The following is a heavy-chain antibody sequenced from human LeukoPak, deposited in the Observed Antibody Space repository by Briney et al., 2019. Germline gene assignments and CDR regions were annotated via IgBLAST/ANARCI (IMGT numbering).Heavy chain of an antibody. CDR3: AGGRAVVGTGDYNYYGMDV. D-gene: IGHD6-19*01. V-gene: IGHV4-59*01. J-gene: IGHJ6*02. Sequence: SETLSLTCTASGGSISSGYWSWIRQPPGKGLEWSGYIYYSGSTNYNHSLKSRVTISVDTSKNKFSLKLSCVTAADTAVYYCAGGRAVVGTGDYNYYGMDVWGQGTTVTVSS. CDR1: GGSISSGY. CDR2: IYYSGST.